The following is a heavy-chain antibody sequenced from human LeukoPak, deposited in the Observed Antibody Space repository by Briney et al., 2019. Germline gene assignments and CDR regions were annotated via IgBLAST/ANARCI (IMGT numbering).Heavy chain of an antibody. Sequence: GGSLRLSCAASGFTFSSYAMSWVRQAPGKGLEWVSAISGSGGSTYYADSVKGRFTISRDNSKNTLYLQMNSLRAEDTAVYYCAKGGVLRFLEWSDYWGQGTLATVSS. CDR1: GFTFSSYA. CDR2: ISGSGGST. CDR3: AKGGVLRFLEWSDY. J-gene: IGHJ4*02. V-gene: IGHV3-23*01. D-gene: IGHD3-3*01.